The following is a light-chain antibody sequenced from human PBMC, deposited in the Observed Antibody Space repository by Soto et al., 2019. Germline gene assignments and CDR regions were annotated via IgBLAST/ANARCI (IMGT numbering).Light chain of an antibody. Sequence: EIVMTQSPATLSVSPGERATLSCRASQSVSSNFAWYQQKPGQAPRLLIYGASTRATGIPARFSGSGSGTEFTLTISSLQSEDFAAYYCQQYNNWPPCTFGQGTNVEIK. V-gene: IGKV3-15*01. CDR1: QSVSSN. CDR3: QQYNNWPPCT. CDR2: GAS. J-gene: IGKJ1*01.